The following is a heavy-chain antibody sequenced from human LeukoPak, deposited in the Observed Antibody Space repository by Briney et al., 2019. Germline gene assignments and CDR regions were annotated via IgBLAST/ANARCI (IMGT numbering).Heavy chain of an antibody. J-gene: IGHJ4*02. D-gene: IGHD5-12*01. CDR2: INSDGSST. V-gene: IGHV3-74*01. CDR1: GFTFSSYW. CDR3: ARAQHSGYERYQYYFDY. Sequence: GGSLRLSCAASGFTFSSYWMHWVRQAPGKGLVWVSRINSDGSSTNYADSVKGRFTISRDSAKNTLYLQMNSLGAEDTAVYYCARAQHSGYERYQYYFDYWGQGTLVTVSS.